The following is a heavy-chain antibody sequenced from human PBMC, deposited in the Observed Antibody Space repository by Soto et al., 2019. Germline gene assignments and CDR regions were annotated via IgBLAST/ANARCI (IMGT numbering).Heavy chain of an antibody. CDR1: GYTFSSYY. J-gene: IGHJ4*02. CDR3: ARVGSQMIVAATDYFDY. V-gene: IGHV1-46*01. D-gene: IGHD6-19*01. Sequence: QVQLVQSGAEVKKPGASVKVSCKASGYTFSSYYMHWVRQAPGQGLEWMGVINPSGDRTNYAQKSQGRATSTRDTSTTTVYLEVTSQRSEDTAVDYCARVGSQMIVAATDYFDYWGQGTLVTVSS. CDR2: INPSGDRT.